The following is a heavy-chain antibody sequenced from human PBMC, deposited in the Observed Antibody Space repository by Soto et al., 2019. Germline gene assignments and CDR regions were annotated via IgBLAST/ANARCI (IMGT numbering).Heavy chain of an antibody. CDR3: AIDWESTVSTWSFWAF. Sequence: QVQLVQSGAEVKKPGSSVKVSCKASGGTFSPYTINWVRQAPGQGLEWMGRIIPFLGVTNYAQKFQARVTITADKSTTTAYMELSGQRFEVTAVYYCAIDWESTVSTWSFWAFWGRGTLVTVSS. CDR1: GGTFSPYT. D-gene: IGHD1-26*01. J-gene: IGHJ4*02. V-gene: IGHV1-69*08. CDR2: IIPFLGVT.